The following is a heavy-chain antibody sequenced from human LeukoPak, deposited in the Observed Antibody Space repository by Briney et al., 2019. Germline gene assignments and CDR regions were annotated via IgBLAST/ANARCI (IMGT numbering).Heavy chain of an antibody. Sequence: ASVKVSCKASGYTFTSYGISWVRQAPGQGLKWIGWITAYNGNTNYAQKLQGRVTMTTDTSTSTAYMELRSLRSDDTVFYFKQKTAYDILTGYSSFFDYWGQGTLVTVSS. V-gene: IGHV1-18*01. CDR2: ITAYNGNT. D-gene: IGHD3-9*01. J-gene: IGHJ4*02. CDR3: QKTAYDILTGYSSFFDY. CDR1: GYTFTSYG.